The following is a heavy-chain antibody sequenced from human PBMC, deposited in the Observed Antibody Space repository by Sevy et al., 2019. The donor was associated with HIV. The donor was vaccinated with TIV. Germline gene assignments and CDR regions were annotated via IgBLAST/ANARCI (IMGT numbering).Heavy chain of an antibody. CDR1: GFTFSTYW. D-gene: IGHD6-6*01. CDR2: IKQDGSGK. Sequence: GGSLRLSCAASGFTFSTYWMNWVRQAPGKGLEWVANIKQDGSGKNYVDSVKGRFTISRDNARNSLFLDLNSLNVEDTAVYYCATDLFSSSSADVFDIWGQGTMVTVS. CDR3: ATDLFSSSSADVFDI. J-gene: IGHJ3*02. V-gene: IGHV3-7*01.